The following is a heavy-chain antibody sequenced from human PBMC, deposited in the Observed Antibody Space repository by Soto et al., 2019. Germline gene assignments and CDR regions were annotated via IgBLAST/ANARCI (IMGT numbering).Heavy chain of an antibody. CDR3: AREDSSGYYPFDY. CDR1: GYTFTGYY. CDR2: INPNSGGT. D-gene: IGHD3-22*01. J-gene: IGHJ4*02. V-gene: IGHV1-2*04. Sequence: ASVKVSCKASGYTFTGYYMHWVRQAPGQGLEWMGWINPNSGGTNYAQKFQGWVTMTRDTSISTAYMELSRLRSDDTAVYYCAREDSSGYYPFDYWGQGTLVTVSP.